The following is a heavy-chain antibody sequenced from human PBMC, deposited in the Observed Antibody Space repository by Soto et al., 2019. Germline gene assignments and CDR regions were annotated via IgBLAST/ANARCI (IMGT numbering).Heavy chain of an antibody. Sequence: QVQLVQSGAEVTKPGASVKLSCKTSDYAFSAFGLSWVRQAPGQGLQWMGWSGAGSGNTVYAQNFQGRVTVTTDRSTNTGYMELRSLTSDDTALYYCARVAGYGSGSRHFDTWGQGTLVTVSS. J-gene: IGHJ4*02. CDR2: SGAGSGNT. D-gene: IGHD3-10*01. CDR1: DYAFSAFG. V-gene: IGHV1-18*01. CDR3: ARVAGYGSGSRHFDT.